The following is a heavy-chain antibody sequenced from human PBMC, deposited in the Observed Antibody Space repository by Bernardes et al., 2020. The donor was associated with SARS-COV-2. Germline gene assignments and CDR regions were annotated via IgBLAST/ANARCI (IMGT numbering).Heavy chain of an antibody. D-gene: IGHD6-19*01. CDR1: GFTFSSYS. CDR2: INSGSTYI. J-gene: IGHJ3*02. V-gene: IGHV3-21*01. Sequence: GGSLRLSCAASGFTFSSYSIIWVRQAPGKGLEWVSSINSGSTYIYYADSVKGRFTISRDHARNSVDLQMDSLGAEDTALYYCARVVQVEGLDDAFDTWGQGTVVTVSS. CDR3: ARVVQVEGLDDAFDT.